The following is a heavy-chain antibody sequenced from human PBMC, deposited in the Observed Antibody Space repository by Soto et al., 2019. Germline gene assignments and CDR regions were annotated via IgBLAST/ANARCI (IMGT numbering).Heavy chain of an antibody. CDR3: ASGYCSSTSCYTQYCCYYGMDV. V-gene: IGHV1-69*01. J-gene: IGHJ6*02. CDR2: IIPIFGTA. D-gene: IGHD2-2*02. Sequence: QVQLVQSGAEVKKPGSSVKVSCKASGGTFSSYAISWVRQAPGQGLEWMGGIIPIFGTANYAQKFQGRVTITANESTRTAYMELISLRSEDTAVYYCASGYCSSTSCYTQYCCYYGMDVWGQGTTVTVSS. CDR1: GGTFSSYA.